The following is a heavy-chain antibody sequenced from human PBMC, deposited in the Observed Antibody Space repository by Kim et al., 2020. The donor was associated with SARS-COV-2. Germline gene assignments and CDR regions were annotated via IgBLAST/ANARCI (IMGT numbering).Heavy chain of an antibody. V-gene: IGHV4-59*08. CDR3: ARSSDYYDSSGYYPHWFDP. J-gene: IGHJ5*02. CDR1: GGSISSYY. D-gene: IGHD3-22*01. Sequence: SETLSLTCTVSGGSISSYYWSWIRQPPGKGLEWIGYIYYSGSTNYNPSLKSRVTISVDTSKNQFSLKLSSVTAADTAVYYCARSSDYYDSSGYYPHWFDP. CDR2: IYYSGST.